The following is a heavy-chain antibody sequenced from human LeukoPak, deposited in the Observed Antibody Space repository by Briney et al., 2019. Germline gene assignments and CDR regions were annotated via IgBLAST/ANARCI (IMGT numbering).Heavy chain of an antibody. CDR1: GYTFTSYG. Sequence: ASVKVSCKASGYTFTSYGISWVRQAPGQGLEWMGGIIPIFGTANYAQKFQGRVTITADESTSTAYMELSSLRSEDTGVYYCAISVDYWGQGTLVTVSS. J-gene: IGHJ4*02. V-gene: IGHV1-69*13. CDR3: AISVDY. CDR2: IIPIFGTA.